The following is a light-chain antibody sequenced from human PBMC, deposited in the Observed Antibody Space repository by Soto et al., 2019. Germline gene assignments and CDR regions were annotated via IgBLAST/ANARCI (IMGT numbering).Light chain of an antibody. J-gene: IGKJ1*01. CDR3: QHYYNYPWT. CDR1: QSISTW. CDR2: DAS. Sequence: DIQMTQSPSSLSASVGDRVSITCRASQSISTWLAWYQQQPRGAPRLLIYDASSLQSGVPSRFSGNGSGTEFTLTISSLQPDDFSSYYCQHYYNYPWTFGQGTKV. V-gene: IGKV1-5*01.